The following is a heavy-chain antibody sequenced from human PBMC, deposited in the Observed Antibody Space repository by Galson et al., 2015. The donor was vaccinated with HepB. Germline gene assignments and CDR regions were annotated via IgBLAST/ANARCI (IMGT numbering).Heavy chain of an antibody. D-gene: IGHD1-20*01. J-gene: IGHJ4*02. Sequence: QSGAAVKKPGESLKISSPGSGSTIPSCWIGWVRQMPGKGLEWKGIIYPGDSDTRYRPSFQGQVTISADKSIHTANLQWSSLKASDTAMDYCARGGNLNDGYFDYWGQGTLVTVSS. V-gene: IGHV5-51*01. CDR3: ARGGNLNDGYFDY. CDR2: IYPGDSDT. CDR1: GSTIPSCW.